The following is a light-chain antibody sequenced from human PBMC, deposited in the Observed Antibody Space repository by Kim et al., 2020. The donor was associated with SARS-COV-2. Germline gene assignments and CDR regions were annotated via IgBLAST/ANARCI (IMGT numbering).Light chain of an antibody. Sequence: GDKVTITCRESQSIGVYLNWYQQKPGKAPNLLISAASSLRSGVPSRFSGSGSGTDFTLTISSLQPEDFATYFCQQSYTTPPLTFGEGTKVDIK. CDR3: QQSYTTPPLT. J-gene: IGKJ4*01. V-gene: IGKV1-39*01. CDR2: AAS. CDR1: QSIGVY.